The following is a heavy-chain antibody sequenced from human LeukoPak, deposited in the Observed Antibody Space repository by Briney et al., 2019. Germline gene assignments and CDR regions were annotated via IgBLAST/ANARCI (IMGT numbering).Heavy chain of an antibody. CDR2: MNPNSGNT. J-gene: IGHJ4*02. Sequence: ASVKVSCTASGYTFTSYDINWVRQATGQGLEWMGWMNPNSGNTGYAQKFQGRVTMTRNTSISTAYMELSSLRSEGTAVYYCARGRRYYYDSSGYRYWGQGTLVTVSS. V-gene: IGHV1-8*02. CDR1: GYTFTSYD. CDR3: ARGRRYYYDSSGYRY. D-gene: IGHD3-22*01.